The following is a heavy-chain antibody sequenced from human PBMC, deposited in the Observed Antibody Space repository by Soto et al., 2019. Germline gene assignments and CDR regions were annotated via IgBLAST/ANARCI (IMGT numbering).Heavy chain of an antibody. CDR3: ARGAVYYDSSGYFSY. V-gene: IGHV4-31*03. D-gene: IGHD3-22*01. Sequence: QVQLQESGPGLVKPSQTLSLTCTVSGGSISSGGYYWSWIRQHPGKGLEWIGYIYYIGSTYYNPSLMSRVTISVDTSKNQFSLKLSSVTAADTAVYYCARGAVYYDSSGYFSYWGQGTLVTVSS. J-gene: IGHJ4*02. CDR2: IYYIGST. CDR1: GGSISSGGYY.